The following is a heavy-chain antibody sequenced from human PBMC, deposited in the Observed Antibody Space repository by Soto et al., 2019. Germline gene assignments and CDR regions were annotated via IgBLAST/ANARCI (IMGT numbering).Heavy chain of an antibody. D-gene: IGHD3-10*01. CDR3: ARALTSPLYYYGSGSYYKAAKFDY. V-gene: IGHV4-59*01. CDR2: IYYSGTT. J-gene: IGHJ4*02. Sequence: SETLSLTCTVSGGSISSYYWSWMREPPGKGLEWIGCIYYSGTTNDNPSLKSRVTISVDTSKNQFSLKLSSVTAADTAVYYCARALTSPLYYYGSGSYYKAAKFDYWGQGTLVTVSS. CDR1: GGSISSYY.